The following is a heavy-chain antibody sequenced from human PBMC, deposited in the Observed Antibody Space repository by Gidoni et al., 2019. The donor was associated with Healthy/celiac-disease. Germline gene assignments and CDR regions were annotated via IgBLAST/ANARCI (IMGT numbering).Heavy chain of an antibody. CDR2: ISAYNGNT. CDR3: ASALLWFGRFDY. V-gene: IGHV1-18*01. D-gene: IGHD3-10*01. J-gene: IGHJ4*02. Sequence: QVQLVPSGAEVTNPGASVQVSCKASGYTFTSYGISWARQAPGQGLEWMGWISAYNGNTNYAQKLQGRVTMTKDTATSTAYRELRSLRSDDTAVYYCASALLWFGRFDYWGQGTLVNVSS. CDR1: GYTFTSYG.